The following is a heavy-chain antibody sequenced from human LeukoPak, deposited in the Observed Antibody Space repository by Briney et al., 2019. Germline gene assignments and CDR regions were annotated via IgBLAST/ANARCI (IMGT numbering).Heavy chain of an antibody. CDR1: GGSISSGSYY. Sequence: PSQTLSLTCTVSGGSISSGSYYWSWIRQPAGKGLEWIGRIYTSGSTNYNPSLKSRVTISVDTSKNQFSLKLSSVTAADTAVYYCASLGYSYIRNFDYWGQGTLVTVSS. J-gene: IGHJ4*02. V-gene: IGHV4-61*02. D-gene: IGHD5-18*01. CDR2: IYTSGST. CDR3: ASLGYSYIRNFDY.